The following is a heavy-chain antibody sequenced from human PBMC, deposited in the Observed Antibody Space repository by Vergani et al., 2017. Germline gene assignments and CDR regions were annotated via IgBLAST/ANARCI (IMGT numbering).Heavy chain of an antibody. CDR3: ASARLLPAAHYYFDY. J-gene: IGHJ4*02. CDR2: ISSSSTYI. D-gene: IGHD2-2*01. Sequence: EVQLVESGGGLVKPGGSLRLSCAASGFTFRSYSMNWVRQAPGKGLEWVSSISSSSTYIYYADSVRGRFTISRDNAKNSLYLQMNSLRAADTAVYYCASARLLPAAHYYFDYWGQGTLVTVSS. V-gene: IGHV3-21*01. CDR1: GFTFRSYS.